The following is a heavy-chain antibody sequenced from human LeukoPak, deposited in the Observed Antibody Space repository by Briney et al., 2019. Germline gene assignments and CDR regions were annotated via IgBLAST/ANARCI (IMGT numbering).Heavy chain of an antibody. CDR2: ISGSGGST. Sequence: HPGGSLRLSCAASGFTFSSYAMSWVRQAPGKGLEWVSAISGSGGSTYYADSVKGRFTISRDNSKNTLYLQMNSLRAEDTAIYYCAKYSSSWYRDYFQHWGQGTLVTVSS. D-gene: IGHD6-13*01. CDR1: GFTFSSYA. J-gene: IGHJ1*01. V-gene: IGHV3-23*01. CDR3: AKYSSSWYRDYFQH.